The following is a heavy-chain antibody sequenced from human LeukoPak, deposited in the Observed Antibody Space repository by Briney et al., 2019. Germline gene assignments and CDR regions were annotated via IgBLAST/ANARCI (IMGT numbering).Heavy chain of an antibody. J-gene: IGHJ4*02. Sequence: GGSLRLSCAASGFTFSSYGMHWVRQAPGKGLEWVAVIWYDGSNKYYADSVKGRFTISRDNSKNTLYLQMNSLRAEDTAVYYSARAIYDSSGYSIDYWGQGTLVTVSS. V-gene: IGHV3-33*01. D-gene: IGHD3-22*01. CDR3: ARAIYDSSGYSIDY. CDR1: GFTFSSYG. CDR2: IWYDGSNK.